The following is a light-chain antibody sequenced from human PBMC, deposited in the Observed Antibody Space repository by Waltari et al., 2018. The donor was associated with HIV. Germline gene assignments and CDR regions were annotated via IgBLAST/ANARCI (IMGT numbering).Light chain of an antibody. V-gene: IGLV1-47*01. J-gene: IGLJ3*02. CDR2: RNN. CDR1: NSTIGNNY. Sequence: QSVLTQPPSASATPGQRVTISCSGPNSTIGNNYVYWYHQLPGTAPKVLIYRNNYRPSGVPDRFSGSKSGTSASLAISGLRSEDEADYYCATWDDNLSGWVFGGGTKLTVL. CDR3: ATWDDNLSGWV.